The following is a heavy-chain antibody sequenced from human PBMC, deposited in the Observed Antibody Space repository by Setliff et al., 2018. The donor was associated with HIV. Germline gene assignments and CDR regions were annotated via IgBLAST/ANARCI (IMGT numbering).Heavy chain of an antibody. Sequence: SETLSLTCTVSGGSISSGGYYWSWIRQHPGKGLEWIGYIYYSGRTYYNPSLKSRVTISVDTSEIQFSLKLSSVTAADTAVYYCARDNSYYYGSGSHYWYGMDVWGQGTTVTVSS. V-gene: IGHV4-31*03. J-gene: IGHJ6*01. CDR2: IYYSGRT. CDR3: ARDNSYYYGSGSHYWYGMDV. CDR1: GGSISSGGYY. D-gene: IGHD3-10*01.